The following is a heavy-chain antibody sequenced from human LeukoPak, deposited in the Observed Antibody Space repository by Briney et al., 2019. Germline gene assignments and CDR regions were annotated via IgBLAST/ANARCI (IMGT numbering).Heavy chain of an antibody. D-gene: IGHD5-12*01. CDR2: IYYSGST. Sequence: PSETLSLTCTVSGGSISSSSYYWSWIRQPPGKGLEWIGYIYYSGSTNYNPSLKSRVTISVDTSKNQFSLKLSSVTAADTAVYYCARVLGYDYCFDYWGQGTLVTVSS. V-gene: IGHV4-61*01. CDR1: GGSISSSSYY. CDR3: ARVLGYDYCFDY. J-gene: IGHJ4*02.